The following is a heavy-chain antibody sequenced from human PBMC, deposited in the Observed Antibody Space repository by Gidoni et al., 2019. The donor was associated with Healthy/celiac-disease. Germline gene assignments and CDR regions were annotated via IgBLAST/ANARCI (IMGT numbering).Heavy chain of an antibody. J-gene: IGHJ5*02. CDR1: VGSISSSSYY. Sequence: QLQLQESGPGLLKPSETLSLTCTVSVGSISSSSYYWGGFRQPPGKGMEWIGSIYDSGSTYYNPSLKSRVTISVDTSKNQFSLKLSSVTAADTAVYYCAKGYSSGWGDWFDPWGQGTLVTVSS. V-gene: IGHV4-39*01. CDR2: IYDSGST. CDR3: AKGYSSGWGDWFDP. D-gene: IGHD6-19*01.